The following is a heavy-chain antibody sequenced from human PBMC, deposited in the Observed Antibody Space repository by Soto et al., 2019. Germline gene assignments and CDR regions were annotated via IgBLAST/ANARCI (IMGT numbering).Heavy chain of an antibody. CDR3: AKSSSRAHYYAMDV. J-gene: IGHJ6*02. D-gene: IGHD2-2*01. CDR1: RFTFSSYA. V-gene: IGHV3-23*01. CDR2: ISASGGGT. Sequence: EVQLLESGGGLVQPGGSLRLSCAASRFTFSSYAMSWVRQAPGKGLEWVSGISASGGGTSYADSVKGRFTISRDNSKDTLYLQMNSLRAEDTAVYYCAKSSSRAHYYAMDVWGQGTTVTVFS.